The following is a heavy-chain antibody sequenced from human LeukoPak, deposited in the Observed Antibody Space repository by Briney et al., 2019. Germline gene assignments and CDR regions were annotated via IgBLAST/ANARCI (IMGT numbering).Heavy chain of an antibody. CDR1: GGSISGSY. Sequence: SETLSLTCTVSGGSISGSYWSWIRQPPGKGLEWIGHISYSGSTSYNPSLKSRVTISVDTSKNQFSLRLSPVTAADTAVYYCARAVHYSGSGTYYTIFDYWGQGTLVTVSS. D-gene: IGHD3-10*01. V-gene: IGHV4-59*01. CDR2: ISYSGST. CDR3: ARAVHYSGSGTYYTIFDY. J-gene: IGHJ4*02.